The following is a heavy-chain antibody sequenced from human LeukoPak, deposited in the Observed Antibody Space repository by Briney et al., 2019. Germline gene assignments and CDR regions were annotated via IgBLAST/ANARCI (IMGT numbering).Heavy chain of an antibody. V-gene: IGHV3-30*18. CDR3: AKDPGNYYDSSGYTVTGWFDP. CDR2: ISYDGSNK. J-gene: IGHJ5*02. CDR1: GFTFSRYG. D-gene: IGHD3-22*01. Sequence: GGSLRLSCAASGFTFSRYGMHWVRQAPGKGLEWVAVISYDGSNKYYADSVKGRFTISRDNSKNTLYLQMNSLRAEDTAVYYCAKDPGNYYDSSGYTVTGWFDPWGQGTLVTVSS.